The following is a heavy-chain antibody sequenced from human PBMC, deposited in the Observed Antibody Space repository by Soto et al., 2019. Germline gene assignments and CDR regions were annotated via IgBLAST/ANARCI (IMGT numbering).Heavy chain of an antibody. V-gene: IGHV4-59*01. CDR1: GGSISSYY. CDR2: IYYSGST. D-gene: IGHD6-6*01. Sequence: QVQLQESGPGLVKPSETLSLTCTVSGGSISSYYWSWIRQPPGKGVEWIGYIYYSGSTNYNPSLKSRVTISVDTSKNQFALKLSSVTAADTAVYYCARDRKEHLVSWYFDLWGRGTLVTVSS. CDR3: ARDRKEHLVSWYFDL. J-gene: IGHJ2*01.